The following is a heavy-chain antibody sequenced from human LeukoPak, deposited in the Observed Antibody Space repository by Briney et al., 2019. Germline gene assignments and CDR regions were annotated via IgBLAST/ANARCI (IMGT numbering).Heavy chain of an antibody. CDR2: ISYDGSNK. V-gene: IGHV3-30-3*01. CDR1: GFTFSSYA. Sequence: GGSLRLSCAASGFTFSSYAMHWVRQAPGKGLEWVAVISYDGSNKYYADSVKGRFTISRDNAKNSLYLQMNSLRAEDTAVYYCARVGYYYDSSGYYIFDYWGQGTLVTVSS. J-gene: IGHJ4*02. D-gene: IGHD3-22*01. CDR3: ARVGYYYDSSGYYIFDY.